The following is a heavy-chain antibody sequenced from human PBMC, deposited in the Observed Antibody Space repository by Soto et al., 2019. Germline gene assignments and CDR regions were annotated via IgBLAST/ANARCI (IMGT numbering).Heavy chain of an antibody. CDR3: ARDPASPS. CDR2: IYSGGNT. V-gene: IGHV3-53*01. Sequence: EVQLVESGGGLIQPGGSLRLSCAVSGFTVSSNYMSWVRQAPGKGLEWVSVIYSGGNTHYADSVKGRFTISRDNSKNTLYLQMNSLRAEDTAVYYCARDPASPSWGQGTLVTVSS. J-gene: IGHJ5*02. CDR1: GFTVSSNY.